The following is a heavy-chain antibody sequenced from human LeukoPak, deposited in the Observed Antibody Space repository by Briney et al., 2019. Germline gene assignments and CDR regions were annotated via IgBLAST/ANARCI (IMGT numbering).Heavy chain of an antibody. D-gene: IGHD5-24*01. CDR2: INPNSGGT. CDR1: GYTFTGYY. J-gene: IGHJ4*02. CDR3: ARGAASRDGYTFDY. V-gene: IGHV1-2*02. Sequence: GASVKVSCKASGYTFTGYYMHWVRQAPGQGLEWVGWINPNSGGTNYAQKFQGRVTMTRDTSISTAYMELSRLRSEDTAVYYCARGAASRDGYTFDYWGQGTLVTVSS.